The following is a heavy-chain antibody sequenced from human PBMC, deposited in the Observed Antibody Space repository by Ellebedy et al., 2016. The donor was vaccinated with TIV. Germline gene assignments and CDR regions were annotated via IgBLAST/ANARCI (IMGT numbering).Heavy chain of an antibody. V-gene: IGHV4-61*01. Sequence: SETLSLTCTVSGTSVNNNSYYWTWIRQPPGKGLEWIAYIYFSGRAKYNPSLKSRVTISIDTSKNQFSLKLSSLTVADTAAYYCATDRMGYYRFDYWGQGTLVTVSS. CDR1: GTSVNNNSYY. D-gene: IGHD3-3*01. J-gene: IGHJ4*02. CDR2: IYFSGRA. CDR3: ATDRMGYYRFDY.